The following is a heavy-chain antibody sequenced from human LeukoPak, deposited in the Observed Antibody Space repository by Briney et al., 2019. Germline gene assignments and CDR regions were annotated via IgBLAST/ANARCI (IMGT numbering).Heavy chain of an antibody. CDR3: AKDALSYNGVFDPSDI. Sequence: GGSLRLSCVASGFTFSDFAMSWVRQTPGKRLEWVASTDGTGGDSYYADAVKGRFTISRDDSRDTLYLQMNSLKAEDTAVYYCAKDALSYNGVFDPSDIWGQGTMVTVSS. CDR1: GFTFSDFA. J-gene: IGHJ3*02. D-gene: IGHD2/OR15-2a*01. V-gene: IGHV3-23*01. CDR2: TDGTGGDS.